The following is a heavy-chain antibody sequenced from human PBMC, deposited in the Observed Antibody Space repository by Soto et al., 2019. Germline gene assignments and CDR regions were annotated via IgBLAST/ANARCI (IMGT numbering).Heavy chain of an antibody. CDR1: GYTFTRYN. Sequence: WASVKVSCKASGYTFTRYNVHWARQAPGQGLEWMAIINPSGGTTYYVQKFEGRVTLTTDTSTSTVYMELSSLRSDDTAVYYCARVRGGGSEYFFDYWGQGTLVTVSS. D-gene: IGHD2-15*01. J-gene: IGHJ4*02. V-gene: IGHV1-46*01. CDR2: INPSGGTT. CDR3: ARVRGGGSEYFFDY.